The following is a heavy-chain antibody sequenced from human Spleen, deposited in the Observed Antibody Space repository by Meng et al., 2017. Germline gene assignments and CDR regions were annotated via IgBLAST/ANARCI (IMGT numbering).Heavy chain of an antibody. CDR1: GFTFSGNG. CDR3: ARVGGYIIDY. D-gene: IGHD5-18*01. CDR2: IWYDGSNK. V-gene: IGHV3-33*01. Sequence: GGSLRLSCAASGFTFSGNGMHWVRQAPGKGLEWVALIWYDGSNKFYADSVKGRLTISRDNSRNTLYLQMNSLRAEDTAVYYCARVGGYIIDYWGQGTLVTVSS. J-gene: IGHJ4*02.